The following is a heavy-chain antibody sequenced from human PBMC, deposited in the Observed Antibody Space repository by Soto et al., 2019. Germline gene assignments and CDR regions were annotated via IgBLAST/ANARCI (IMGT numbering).Heavy chain of an antibody. CDR3: ARAGAALVRGSIGGFDY. D-gene: IGHD3-10*01. J-gene: IGHJ4*02. CDR2: INHSGTV. Sequence: QVHLQQWVAVLLKPSETLSLTCSVNGGAFNGYYWTWIRQAPGKGLQCVGEINHSGTVDYNPSLKGRVTFSLDTSKKQFSLTMTSVTAADTAVYYCARAGAALVRGSIGGFDYWGQGTLVTVSS. V-gene: IGHV4-34*01. CDR1: GGAFNGYY.